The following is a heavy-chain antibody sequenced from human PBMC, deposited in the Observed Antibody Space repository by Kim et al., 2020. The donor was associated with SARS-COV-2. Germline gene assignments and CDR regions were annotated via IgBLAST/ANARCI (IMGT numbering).Heavy chain of an antibody. D-gene: IGHD6-13*01. CDR3: ANRRQPAY. J-gene: IGHJ4*02. CDR2: GTSKTT. V-gene: IGHV3-23*01. Sequence: GTSKTTTYAGSGKSRVTNSRDNSTNTLYLHMSSLRAEDTAIYYCANRRQPAYWGQGTLVTVSS.